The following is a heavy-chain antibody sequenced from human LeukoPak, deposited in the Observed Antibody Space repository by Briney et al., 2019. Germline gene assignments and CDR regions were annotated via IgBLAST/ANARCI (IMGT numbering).Heavy chain of an antibody. V-gene: IGHV1-2*02. D-gene: IGHD3-9*01. CDR1: GYTLTRYH. CDR2: INPNSGGT. J-gene: IGHJ5*02. Sequence: SVKVSCKASGYTLTRYHMHWVRQAPGQGRERMGWINPNSGGTNYAQKFQGRGTMTRDTSISTPYMELSRLRSDDTAVYYCARDRDSDILTGYDTDPWGQGTLVTVSS. CDR3: ARDRDSDILTGYDTDP.